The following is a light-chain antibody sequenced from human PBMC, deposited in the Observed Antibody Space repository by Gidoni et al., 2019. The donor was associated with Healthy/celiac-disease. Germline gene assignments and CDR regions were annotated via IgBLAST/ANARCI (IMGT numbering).Light chain of an antibody. CDR2: GAS. CDR1: QSVSSSY. J-gene: IGKJ4*01. CDR3: QQYGSSPSLT. Sequence: DIVLTLSPVTLSLSPGERATLSCRASQSVSSSYLAWYQQKPGQAPRLLIYGASSRATGIPDRFSGSGSGTDFTLTISRLEPEDFAVYYCQQYGSSPSLTFGGGTKVEIK. V-gene: IGKV3-20*01.